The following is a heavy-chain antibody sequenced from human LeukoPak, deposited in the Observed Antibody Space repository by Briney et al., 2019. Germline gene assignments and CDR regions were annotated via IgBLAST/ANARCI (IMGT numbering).Heavy chain of an antibody. J-gene: IGHJ3*02. CDR1: GGSFSGYY. CDR3: ARGSTMVTAFDI. V-gene: IGHV4-34*01. Sequence: SETLTLTCAVYGGSFSGYYWSWIRQPPGKGLEWIGEINHSGSTNYNPSLKSRVTISVDTSKNQFSLKLSSVTAADTAVYCCARGSTMVTAFDIWGQGTMVTVSS. D-gene: IGHD3-10*01. CDR2: INHSGST.